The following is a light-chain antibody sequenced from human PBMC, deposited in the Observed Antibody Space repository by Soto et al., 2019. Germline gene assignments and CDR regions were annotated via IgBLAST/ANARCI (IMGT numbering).Light chain of an antibody. J-gene: IGKJ4*01. CDR2: AAS. CDR3: QQSYSTPRT. CDR1: PYIWRY. V-gene: IGKV1-39*01. Sequence: IQMTQSPSSLSASVGDRVTITCRAGPYIWRYLNWYQQKPGKAPKLLIYAASSLHSGVPSRFSGSGSGTDFTLTISSLQPEDFATYYCQQSYSTPRTFGGGTKVDIK.